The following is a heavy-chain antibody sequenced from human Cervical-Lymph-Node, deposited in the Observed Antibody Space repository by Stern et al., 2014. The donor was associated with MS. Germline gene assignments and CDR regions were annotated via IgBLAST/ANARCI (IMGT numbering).Heavy chain of an antibody. Sequence: QVTLRESGPTVVKPTQTLTLTCTFSGLSLSTSGVGVGWIRQPPGKALEWLALIYWDDDKRYRPSLKNRLTITKDTSKNQVVLTMTNMDPVDTATYYCAPVASSIPARPFDYWGQGTLVTVSS. CDR1: GLSLSTSGVG. J-gene: IGHJ4*02. CDR2: IYWDDDK. D-gene: IGHD6-6*01. V-gene: IGHV2-5*02. CDR3: APVASSIPARPFDY.